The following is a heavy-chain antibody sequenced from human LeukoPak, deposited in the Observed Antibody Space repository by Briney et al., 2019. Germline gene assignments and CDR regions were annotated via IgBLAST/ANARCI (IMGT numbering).Heavy chain of an antibody. D-gene: IGHD3-3*01. CDR3: ARGSASAPTLRFPYF. V-gene: IGHV1-69*13. Sequence: GASVKVSCTASGGTFSNYTISWVRQAPGQGLEWMGGIISIFGSANYAQRFQGRVTITADESTSTAYMELSSLRSEDAAVYYCARGSASAPTLRFPYF. CDR2: IISIFGSA. CDR1: GGTFSNYT. J-gene: IGHJ1*01.